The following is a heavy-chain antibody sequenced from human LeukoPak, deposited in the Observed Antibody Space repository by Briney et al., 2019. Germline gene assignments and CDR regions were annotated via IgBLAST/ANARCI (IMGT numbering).Heavy chain of an antibody. CDR3: VRGRAFFD. CDR1: GGSFSGYY. D-gene: IGHD3-3*02. Sequence: SSETLSLTCAVYGGSFSGYYWNWIRRPPGKGLEWIGEINQSGSTNYNPSLKSRVTISFDTSKNQFSLKLSSVTAADTAVYYCVRGRAFFDWGQGTLVTVSS. CDR2: INQSGST. V-gene: IGHV4-34*01. J-gene: IGHJ4*02.